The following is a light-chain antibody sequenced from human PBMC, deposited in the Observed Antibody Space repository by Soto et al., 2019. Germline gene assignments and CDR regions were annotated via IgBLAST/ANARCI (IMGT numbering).Light chain of an antibody. V-gene: IGLV1-47*01. CDR3: AAWDDSLSGDNYD. J-gene: IGLJ1*01. CDR2: RNN. CDR1: SSNIGSNY. Sequence: QSVLTQPPSASGTPGQRVTISCSGSSSNIGSNYVYWYQQLPGTAPKLLIYRNNQRPSGVPDRFSGSKSGTSASLAISGLRSEDEADYYCAAWDDSLSGDNYDFGTGTKLTVL.